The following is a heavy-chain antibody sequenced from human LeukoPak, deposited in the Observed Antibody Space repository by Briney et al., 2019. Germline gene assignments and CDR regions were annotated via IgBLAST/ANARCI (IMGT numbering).Heavy chain of an antibody. Sequence: ASVKVSCKASGYTFTGYYMHWVRQAPGQGLEWMGWINPNSGGTNYAQKFQGRVTITADKSTSTAYMELSSLRSEDTAVYYCARGLGYCSGGSCYWGYFQHWGQGTLVTVSS. CDR2: INPNSGGT. CDR1: GYTFTGYY. V-gene: IGHV1-2*02. D-gene: IGHD2-15*01. J-gene: IGHJ1*01. CDR3: ARGLGYCSGGSCYWGYFQH.